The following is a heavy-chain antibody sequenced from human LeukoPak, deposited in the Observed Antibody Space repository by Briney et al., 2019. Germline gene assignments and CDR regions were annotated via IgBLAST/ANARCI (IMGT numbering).Heavy chain of an antibody. Sequence: MPSETLSLTCAVYGGSFSGYYWSWIRQPPGKGLEWIGEINHSGSTNYNPSLKSRVTISVDTSKNQFSLKLSSVTAADTAVYYCARGRVTGTRGRWFDPWGQGTLVTVSS. CDR3: ARGRVTGTRGRWFDP. CDR1: GGSFSGYY. CDR2: INHSGST. J-gene: IGHJ5*02. D-gene: IGHD1-20*01. V-gene: IGHV4-34*01.